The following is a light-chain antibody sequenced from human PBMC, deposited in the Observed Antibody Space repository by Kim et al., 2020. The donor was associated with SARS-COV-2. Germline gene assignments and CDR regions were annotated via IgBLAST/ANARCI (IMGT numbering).Light chain of an antibody. CDR3: QQYGSSPLIT. V-gene: IGKV3-20*01. CDR2: GAS. Sequence: PRERAPISCRASQRPSSNLFAWYQHKPGQGPRLLIYGASTRATGVPDRFSGSGSGTDFTLTITRLEPEDSAVYHCQQYGSSPLITFGQGTRLEIK. CDR1: QRPSSNL. J-gene: IGKJ5*01.